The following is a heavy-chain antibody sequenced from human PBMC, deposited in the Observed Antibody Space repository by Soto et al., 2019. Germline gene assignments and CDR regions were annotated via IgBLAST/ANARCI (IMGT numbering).Heavy chain of an antibody. D-gene: IGHD5-12*01. J-gene: IGHJ6*02. CDR3: AIPGYVSYYYYGMDV. V-gene: IGHV4-39*01. Sequence: KTSETLSLTCTVSGGSISSSSYYWGWIRQPPGKGLEWIGSIYYSGSTYYNPSLKSRVTISVDTSKNQFSLKLSSVTAADTAVYYCAIPGYVSYYYYGMDVWGQGTTVTVSS. CDR2: IYYSGST. CDR1: GGSISSSSYY.